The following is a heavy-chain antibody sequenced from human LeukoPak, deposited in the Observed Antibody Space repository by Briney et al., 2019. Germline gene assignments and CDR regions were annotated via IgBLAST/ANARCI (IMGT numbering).Heavy chain of an antibody. CDR2: IYTSGST. V-gene: IGHV4-4*07. CDR1: GGSITIYY. D-gene: IGHD3-10*01. J-gene: IGHJ4*02. Sequence: PSETLSLTCTVSGGSITIYYWSWIRQPAGKGLEWIGRIYTSGSTNYNPSLKSRVTISVDTPKSQFSLNLASVTAADPGGYYCARAPEYGWGSYLLYWGQGIQVTVSS. CDR3: ARAPEYGWGSYLLY.